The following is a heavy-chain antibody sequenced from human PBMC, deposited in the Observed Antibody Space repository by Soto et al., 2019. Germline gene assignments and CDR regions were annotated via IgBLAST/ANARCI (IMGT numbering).Heavy chain of an antibody. CDR1: GFTLGDFW. J-gene: IGHJ6*02. D-gene: IGHD6-13*01. CDR3: ARDSLGFSSSRYGMDV. V-gene: IGHV3-7*01. Sequence: EVQLVESGGGSVQPGGSWRFSLAASGFTLGDFWLGWVGRAPGKGLGGGASMSQDGSEKYYLDSVKGRFTISRDNAKSSLYLQMNSLRAEDTAVYYCARDSLGFSSSRYGMDVWGQGTTVTVSS. CDR2: MSQDGSEK.